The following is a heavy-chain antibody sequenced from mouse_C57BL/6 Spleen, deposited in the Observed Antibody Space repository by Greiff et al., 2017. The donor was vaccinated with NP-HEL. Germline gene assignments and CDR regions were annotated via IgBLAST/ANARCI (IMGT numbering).Heavy chain of an antibody. CDR3: ARSEYGYESHYAMDY. CDR1: GYTFTDYY. Sequence: VQLQQSGAELVRPGASVKLSCKASGYTFTDYYINWVKQRPGQGLEWIARIYPGSGNTYYNEKFKGKATLTAEKSSSTAYMQLSSLTSEVSAVYFCARSEYGYESHYAMDYWGQGTSVTVSS. V-gene: IGHV1-76*01. D-gene: IGHD2-2*01. CDR2: IYPGSGNT. J-gene: IGHJ4*01.